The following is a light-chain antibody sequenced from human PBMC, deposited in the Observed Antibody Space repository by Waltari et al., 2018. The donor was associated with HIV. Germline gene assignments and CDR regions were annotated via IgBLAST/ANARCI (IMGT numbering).Light chain of an antibody. CDR3: SSYTSSSTRV. J-gene: IGLJ3*02. CDR2: EVS. V-gene: IGLV2-14*01. Sequence: QSALTQPASVSGSPGQSITISCTGTSSDAGGYKYVSCYQQHPGKAPKLMIYEVSTRPSGVSNRFSGSKSGNTASLTISGLQAEDEADYYCSSYTSSSTRVFGGGTNLTVL. CDR1: SSDAGGYKY.